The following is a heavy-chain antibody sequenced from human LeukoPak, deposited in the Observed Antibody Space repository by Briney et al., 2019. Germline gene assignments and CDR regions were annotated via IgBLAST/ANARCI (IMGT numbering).Heavy chain of an antibody. CDR2: INPNSGDT. V-gene: IGHV1-2*02. J-gene: IGHJ4*02. CDR1: GYTFTGYY. Sequence: ASVKVSCTVSGYTFTGYYMHWVRQAPGRGREGMGWINPNSGDTKYSQKFQGRVTMTRDTSISTAYMELSRLRSDDTAVYYCATQRGSYLWGTDFDYWGQGTLVTVSS. CDR3: ATQRGSYLWGTDFDY. D-gene: IGHD3-16*01.